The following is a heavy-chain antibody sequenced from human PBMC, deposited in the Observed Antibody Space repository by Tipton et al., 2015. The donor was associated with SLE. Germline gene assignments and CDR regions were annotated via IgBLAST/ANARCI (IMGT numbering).Heavy chain of an antibody. D-gene: IGHD1-26*01. CDR3: ARGRELSDDY. Sequence: SLRLSCAASGFTFSSYGMHWVRQAPGKGLEWVAFIRYDGSNKYYADSVKGRFTISRDNSKNTLYLQMNSLRAEDTAVYYCARGRELSDDYWGQGTLVTVSS. CDR1: GFTFSSYG. CDR2: IRYDGSNK. V-gene: IGHV3-30*02. J-gene: IGHJ4*02.